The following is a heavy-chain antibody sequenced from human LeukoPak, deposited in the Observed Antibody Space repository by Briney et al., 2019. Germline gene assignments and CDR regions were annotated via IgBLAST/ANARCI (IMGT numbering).Heavy chain of an antibody. D-gene: IGHD3-22*01. CDR2: ISSSSSYI. Sequence: GGSLRLSCAASGFTFSSCSMNWVRQAPGKGLEWVSSISSSSSYIYYADSVKGRFTISRDNAKDSLYLQMNSLRAEDTAVYYCARDDYYDSSGTFDYWGQGTLVTVSS. CDR1: GFTFSSCS. CDR3: ARDDYYDSSGTFDY. J-gene: IGHJ4*02. V-gene: IGHV3-21*01.